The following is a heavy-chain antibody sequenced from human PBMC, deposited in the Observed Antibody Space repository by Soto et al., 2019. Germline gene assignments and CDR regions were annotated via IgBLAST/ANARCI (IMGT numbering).Heavy chain of an antibody. CDR3: AREGDYARYFDY. V-gene: IGHV4-39*02. Sequence: PSETLSLTCTVSVGSISSSSYYWGWIRQPPGKGLEWIGSIYYSGSTYYNPSLKSRVTISVDTSKNQFSLKLSSVTAADTAVYYCAREGDYARYFDYWGQGTLVTVSS. J-gene: IGHJ4*02. CDR1: VGSISSSSYY. D-gene: IGHD4-17*01. CDR2: IYYSGST.